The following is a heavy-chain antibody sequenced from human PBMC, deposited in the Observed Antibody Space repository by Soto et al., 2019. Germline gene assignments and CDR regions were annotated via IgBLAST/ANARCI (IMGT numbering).Heavy chain of an antibody. D-gene: IGHD3-22*01. CDR2: IYYSWGT. V-gene: IGHV4-30-4*02. CDR1: VDSISSGDYY. CDR3: ARKVYYDSTGYYGLDV. Sequence: PSETLSLTCTVSVDSISSGDYYLSWIRQPPGRGLEWIGDIYYSWGTYFDPSLENRVTISIDTAKNQFTLKLRSVTASDTAVYYCARKVYYDSTGYYGLDVWGQGEMVTVSS. J-gene: IGHJ3*01.